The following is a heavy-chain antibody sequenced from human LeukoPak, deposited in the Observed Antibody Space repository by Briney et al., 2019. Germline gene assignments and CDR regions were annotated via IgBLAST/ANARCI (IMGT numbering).Heavy chain of an antibody. CDR3: ARHGSAGHYYYYMDV. CDR2: IFQSGST. J-gene: IGHJ6*03. D-gene: IGHD5-24*01. Sequence: KPSETLSLTCAVSGYSISNGYYWGWIRQPPGKGLEWIGNIFQSGSTFYNPSLKSRVTISVDTSKNQFTLKLSSVTAADTAVYYCARHGSAGHYYYYMDVWGKGTTVTVSS. CDR1: GYSISNGYY. V-gene: IGHV4-38-2*01.